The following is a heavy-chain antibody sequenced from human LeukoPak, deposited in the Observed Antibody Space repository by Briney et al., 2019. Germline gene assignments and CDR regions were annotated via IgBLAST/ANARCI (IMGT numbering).Heavy chain of an antibody. Sequence: GGSLRLSCAASGFTFSSYSMNWVRQAPGKGLEWVSSISSSSSYIYYADSVKGRFTISRDNAKNSLYLQMNSLRAEDTAVYYCAREGVYYDILTGHQAAAFDIWGQGTMVTVSS. V-gene: IGHV3-21*01. CDR1: GFTFSSYS. D-gene: IGHD3-9*01. CDR3: AREGVYYDILTGHQAAAFDI. CDR2: ISSSSSYI. J-gene: IGHJ3*02.